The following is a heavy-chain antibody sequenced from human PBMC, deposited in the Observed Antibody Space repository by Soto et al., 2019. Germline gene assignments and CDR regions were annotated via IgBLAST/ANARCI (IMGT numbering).Heavy chain of an antibody. V-gene: IGHV4-39*01. D-gene: IGHD6-13*01. CDR1: GDSISITSYY. CDR3: ARRGSSRQIYHYGMDV. Sequence: PSETLSLTCTVSGDSISITSYYWGWVRQPPGKGLEWIGSIHYSGSTHYNPSLKSRVTISVDASKNQFSLKLSSVTAADTAVYYCARRGSSRQIYHYGMDVWGPVTTVTVSS. CDR2: IHYSGST. J-gene: IGHJ6*02.